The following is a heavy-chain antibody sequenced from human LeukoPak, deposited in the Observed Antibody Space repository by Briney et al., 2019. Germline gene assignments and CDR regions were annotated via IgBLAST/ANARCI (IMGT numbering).Heavy chain of an antibody. Sequence: PSETLSLTCTVSGGSINSSSYYWGWIRQPPGKGLEWIGSIYYSGSTYYNPSLKSRVTISVDTSKNQFSLKLSSVTAADTAVYYCATLRRDGYNYPRFDYWGQGTLVTVSS. CDR1: GGSINSSSYY. V-gene: IGHV4-39*01. CDR3: ATLRRDGYNYPRFDY. CDR2: IYYSGST. D-gene: IGHD5-24*01. J-gene: IGHJ4*02.